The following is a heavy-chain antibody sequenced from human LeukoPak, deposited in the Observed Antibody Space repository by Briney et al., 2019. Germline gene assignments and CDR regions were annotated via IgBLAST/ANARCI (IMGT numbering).Heavy chain of an antibody. D-gene: IGHD3-22*01. J-gene: IGHJ3*02. CDR3: ARGNYYDSRTYYRAFDI. V-gene: IGHV4-38-2*02. CDR2: IYHSGST. Sequence: SETLSLTCTVSGYSISSGYYWGWIRQPPGKGLEWIGSIYHSGSTYYNPSLKSRVTISLDTSKNQFSLKLSSVTAADTAVYYCARGNYYDSRTYYRAFDIWGQGTMVTVSS. CDR1: GYSISSGYY.